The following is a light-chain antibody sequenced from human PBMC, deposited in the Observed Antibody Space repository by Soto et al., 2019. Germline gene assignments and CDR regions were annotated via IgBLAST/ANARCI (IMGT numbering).Light chain of an antibody. Sequence: EIVMTQSPATLSLSPGERVTLYCRASQSVGSTLAWYQQKPGQAPRLLIHGASTRAPGFPARFSGSGSGTDFTLTISSLQSEDFAVYYCQQYNNWPWTFGQGTKVDI. V-gene: IGKV3-15*01. CDR3: QQYNNWPWT. CDR1: QSVGST. CDR2: GAS. J-gene: IGKJ1*01.